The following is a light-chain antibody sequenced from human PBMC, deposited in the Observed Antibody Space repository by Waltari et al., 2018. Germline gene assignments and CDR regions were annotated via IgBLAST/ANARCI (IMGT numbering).Light chain of an antibody. CDR1: QSVSSN. CDR3: QQYSDWPYT. CDR2: GAS. J-gene: IGKJ2*01. Sequence: LSCRASQSVSSNLAWYQQKPGQSPRLLIYGASTRATGIPARFSGSGSGTEFTLTISSLQSEDFAVYYCQQYSDWPYTFGQGTKLEIK. V-gene: IGKV3-15*01.